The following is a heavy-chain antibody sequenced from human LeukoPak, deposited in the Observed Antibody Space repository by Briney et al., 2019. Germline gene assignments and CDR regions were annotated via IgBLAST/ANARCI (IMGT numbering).Heavy chain of an antibody. CDR2: IYYSGST. Sequence: PSETLSLTCAVYGGSFSGYYWSWIRQPPGKGLEWIGSIYYSGSTYYNPSLKSRVTISVDTSKNQFSLKLSSVTAADTAVYYCASDSYGYVSWFDPWGQGTLVTVSS. J-gene: IGHJ5*02. D-gene: IGHD5-18*01. CDR1: GGSFSGYY. V-gene: IGHV4-34*01. CDR3: ASDSYGYVSWFDP.